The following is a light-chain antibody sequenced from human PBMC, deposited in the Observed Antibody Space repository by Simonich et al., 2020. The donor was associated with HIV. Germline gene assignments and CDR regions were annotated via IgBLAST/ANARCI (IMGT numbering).Light chain of an antibody. CDR1: QSISSY. V-gene: IGKV1-39*01. Sequence: DIQMTQSPSSLSASVGDRVTITCRASQSISSYLNWYQQKPGKAPKLLIYAASSLQSGVPSRFSGSGSGTDFTLTISRLQPEDFATYYGQQSYSTPVYTFGQGTKLEIK. J-gene: IGKJ2*01. CDR3: QQSYSTPVYT. CDR2: AAS.